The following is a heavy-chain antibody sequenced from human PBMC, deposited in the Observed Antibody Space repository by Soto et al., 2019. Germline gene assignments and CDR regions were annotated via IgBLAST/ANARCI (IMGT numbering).Heavy chain of an antibody. CDR1: GFTFSSYG. CDR2: IWYDGTNK. CDR3: ARSIAVAGYFDY. Sequence: QVQLVESGGGVVQPGRSLRLSCAASGFTFSSYGMHWVRQAPGKGLEWVAVIWYDGTNKYYADSVKGRFTISRDNSKNTLYLQMNSLRAEDTAVYYCARSIAVAGYFDYWGQGTLFTVSS. V-gene: IGHV3-33*01. D-gene: IGHD6-19*01. J-gene: IGHJ4*02.